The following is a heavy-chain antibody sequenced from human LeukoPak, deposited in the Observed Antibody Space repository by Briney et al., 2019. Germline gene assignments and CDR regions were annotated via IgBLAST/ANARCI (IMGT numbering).Heavy chain of an antibody. CDR1: GFTFSSYS. CDR3: ARESYGDYDY. Sequence: GGSLRLSCAASGFTFSSYSMNWVRQAPGKGLEWVSYISSSSSTIYYADSVKGQFTISRDNAKNSLYLQMNSLRAEDTAVYYCARESYGDYDYWGQGTLVTVSS. J-gene: IGHJ4*02. D-gene: IGHD4-17*01. CDR2: ISSSSSTI. V-gene: IGHV3-48*04.